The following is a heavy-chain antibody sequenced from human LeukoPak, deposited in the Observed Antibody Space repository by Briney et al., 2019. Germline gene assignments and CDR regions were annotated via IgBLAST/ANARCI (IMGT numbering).Heavy chain of an antibody. D-gene: IGHD3-22*01. CDR1: GGSISSYY. CDR2: IYYSGST. CDR3: AREGAYYDSSGYYVGWFDP. Sequence: SETLSLTCTVSGGSISSYYWSWIRQPPGKGLEWIGYIYYSGSTNYNPSLKSRVTISVDTSKNQFSLKLSSVTAADTAVYYCAREGAYYDSSGYYVGWFDPWGQGTLVTVSS. J-gene: IGHJ5*02. V-gene: IGHV4-59*01.